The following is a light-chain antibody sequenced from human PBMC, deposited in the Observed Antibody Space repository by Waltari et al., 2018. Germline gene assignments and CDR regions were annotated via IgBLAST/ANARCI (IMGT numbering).Light chain of an antibody. J-gene: IGLJ3*02. Sequence: QSVLTQPPSVSGAPGQTVTISCTGSSSNIGSGYDVHWYQPLPRRAPKLLIYFNRNRPSGGPDRFSASRAGTSASLAITGLRPDDEADYYCQSYDSSLNGRVFGGGTRVTVL. V-gene: IGLV1-40*01. CDR1: SSNIGSGYD. CDR2: FNR. CDR3: QSYDSSLNGRV.